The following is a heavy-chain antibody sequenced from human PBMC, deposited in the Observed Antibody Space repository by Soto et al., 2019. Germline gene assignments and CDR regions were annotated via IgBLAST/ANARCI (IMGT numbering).Heavy chain of an antibody. CDR1: GFTFSSYA. Sequence: EVQLLESGGGLVQPGGSLRLSCAASGFTFSSYAMSWVRQAPGKGLEWVSAISGSGGSTYYADSVKGRFTISRDNSKSTLYLQMNSLRAEDTAVYYCAKTTMVRGVISGYYFDYWGQGTLVTVSS. CDR3: AKTTMVRGVISGYYFDY. V-gene: IGHV3-23*01. D-gene: IGHD3-10*01. J-gene: IGHJ4*02. CDR2: ISGSGGST.